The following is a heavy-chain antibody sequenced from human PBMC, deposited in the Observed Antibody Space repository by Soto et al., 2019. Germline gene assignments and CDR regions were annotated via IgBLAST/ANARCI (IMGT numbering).Heavy chain of an antibody. CDR3: ARDRSSHSSGWYYFGY. CDR1: GYTFTSYG. V-gene: IGHV1-18*01. D-gene: IGHD6-19*01. J-gene: IGHJ4*02. Sequence: EASVKVSCKASGYTFTSYGISWVRQAPGQGLEWMGWISAYNGNTNYAQKLQGRVTMTTDTSTSTAYMELRSLRSDDTAVYYCARDRSSHSSGWYYFGYWGQGTLVTVSS. CDR2: ISAYNGNT.